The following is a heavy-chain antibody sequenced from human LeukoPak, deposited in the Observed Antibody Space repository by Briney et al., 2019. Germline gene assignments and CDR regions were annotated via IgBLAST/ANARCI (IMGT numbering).Heavy chain of an antibody. J-gene: IGHJ5*02. CDR3: ARASHIVGASVS. D-gene: IGHD1-26*01. CDR1: GGTFSSYA. Sequence: ASVKVSCKASGGTFSSYAISWVRQAPGQGLEWMGRIIPILGIANYAQKFQGRVTITADKSTSTAYMELSSLRSEDTAVYYCARASHIVGASVSWGQGTLVTVSS. CDR2: IIPILGIA. V-gene: IGHV1-69*04.